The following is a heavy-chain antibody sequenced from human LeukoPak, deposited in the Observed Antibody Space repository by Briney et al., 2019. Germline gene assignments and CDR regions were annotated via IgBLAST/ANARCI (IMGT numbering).Heavy chain of an antibody. J-gene: IGHJ6*02. CDR1: GYSFTSYW. CDR2: IYPGDSDT. CDR3: ARPRRGSYYGMDV. V-gene: IGHV5-51*01. D-gene: IGHD3-16*01. Sequence: GESLQSSFKGSGYSFTSYWIGWVRQMPGKGLEWRGIIYPGDSDTRYSPSFQGQVTISADKSISTAYLQWSSLKASDTAMYYCARPRRGSYYGMDVWGQGTTVTVSS.